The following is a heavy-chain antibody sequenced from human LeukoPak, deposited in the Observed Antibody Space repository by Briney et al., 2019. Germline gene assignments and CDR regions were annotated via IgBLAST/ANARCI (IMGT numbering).Heavy chain of an antibody. J-gene: IGHJ4*02. CDR2: IRSKVNNYAT. D-gene: IGHD3-22*01. CDR1: GFTSSGSA. V-gene: IGHV3-73*01. CDR3: TRRSGDDSRGYYDY. Sequence: GGSLRLSCAASGFTSSGSAMHWVRQASGKGLEWVGRIRSKVNNYATAYAASVKGRFTISRDESKNTAYLQMNSLKTEDTAVYYCTRRSGDDSRGYYDYWGQGTLVTVSS.